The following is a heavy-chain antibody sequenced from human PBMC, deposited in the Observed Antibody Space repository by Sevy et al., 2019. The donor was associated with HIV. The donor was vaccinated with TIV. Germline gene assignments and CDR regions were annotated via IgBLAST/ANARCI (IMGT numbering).Heavy chain of an antibody. D-gene: IGHD5-12*01. J-gene: IGHJ4*02. Sequence: GVSLRLSCAASGFTFGSYVLHWVRQAPGKGLEWVALISQTNDGSKKYYADSVKGRFIISRDNSKNTLYVQIDSLKLEDTAVYYCVRDNSGYFLFDHWGQGTLVTVSS. V-gene: IGHV3-30-3*01. CDR3: VRDNSGYFLFDH. CDR1: GFTFGSYV. CDR2: ISQTNDGSKK.